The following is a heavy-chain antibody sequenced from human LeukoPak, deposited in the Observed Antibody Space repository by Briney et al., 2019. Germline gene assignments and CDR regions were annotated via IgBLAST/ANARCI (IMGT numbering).Heavy chain of an antibody. CDR3: ARATSWPYYFDY. J-gene: IGHJ4*02. D-gene: IGHD2-2*01. Sequence: GGSLRLSCAASGFTDSSNYMSWVRQAPGKGLEWVSVIYSGGSTYYADSVKGRFTNPRDNSKNTLYLQMNSLRAEDTAVYYCARATSWPYYFDYWGQGTLVTVSS. CDR1: GFTDSSNY. V-gene: IGHV3-66*01. CDR2: IYSGGST.